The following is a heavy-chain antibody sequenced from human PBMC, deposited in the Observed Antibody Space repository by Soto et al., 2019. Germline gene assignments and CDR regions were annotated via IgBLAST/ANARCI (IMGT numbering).Heavy chain of an antibody. Sequence: VASVKVSCKASGYTFTGYYMHWVRQAPGQGLEWMGWINPNSGGTNYAQKFQGRVTMTRDTSISTAYMELSRLRSDDTAVYYCARDSHPGATDYYYYGMDVWGQGTTVTVSS. CDR2: INPNSGGT. CDR1: GYTFTGYY. V-gene: IGHV1-2*02. J-gene: IGHJ6*02. CDR3: ARDSHPGATDYYYYGMDV. D-gene: IGHD1-26*01.